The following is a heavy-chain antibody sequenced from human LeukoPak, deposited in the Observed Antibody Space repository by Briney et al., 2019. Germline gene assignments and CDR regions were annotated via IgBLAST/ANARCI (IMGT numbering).Heavy chain of an antibody. J-gene: IGHJ6*02. CDR1: GFTFSSYA. V-gene: IGHV3-15*01. D-gene: IGHD3-3*01. CDR2: IKTKTDGGTT. Sequence: GGSLRLSCAASGFTFSSYAMSRVRQAPGKGLEWIGRIKTKTDGGTTDYAAPVKGRFTISRDDSKDTLYLQINSLKTEDTAVYYCATTSGYYSYYYGMDVWGQGTTVTVSS. CDR3: ATTSGYYSYYYGMDV.